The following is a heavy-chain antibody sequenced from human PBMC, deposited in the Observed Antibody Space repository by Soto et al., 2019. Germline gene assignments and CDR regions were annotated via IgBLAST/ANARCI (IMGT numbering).Heavy chain of an antibody. V-gene: IGHV4-61*01. D-gene: IGHD5-18*01. Sequence: SETLSLTCTVSGGSVSSGSYYWSWIRQPPRKGLEWIGYIYYSGSTNYNPSLKSRVTISVDTSKNQFSLKLSSVTAADTAVYYWARESGYSYSYSSDWGQGTLVTVSS. CDR1: GGSVSSGSYY. CDR2: IYYSGST. CDR3: ARESGYSYSYSSD. J-gene: IGHJ4*02.